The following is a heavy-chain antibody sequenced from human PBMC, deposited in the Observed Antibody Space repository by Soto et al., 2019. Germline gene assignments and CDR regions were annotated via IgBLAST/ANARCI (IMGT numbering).Heavy chain of an antibody. Sequence: GGSLILSCAASGFTFSSYSRNWVRQAPGKGLEWVSYISSSSSTIYYADSVKGRFTISRDNAKNSLYLQMNSLRAEDTAVYYCARDLNYGLFDYWGQGTLVTVSS. V-gene: IGHV3-48*01. D-gene: IGHD4-17*01. CDR1: GFTFSSYS. J-gene: IGHJ4*02. CDR2: ISSSSSTI. CDR3: ARDLNYGLFDY.